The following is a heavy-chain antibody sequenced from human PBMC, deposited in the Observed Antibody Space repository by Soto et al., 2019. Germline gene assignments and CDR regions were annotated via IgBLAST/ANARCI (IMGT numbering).Heavy chain of an antibody. J-gene: IGHJ4*02. V-gene: IGHV1-46*01. Sequence: QVQLVQSGAEVKKPGASVKVSCKASGYTFTSYYMHCVRQAPGQGLEWMGIINPSGGSTSYAQKFQGRVTMTRDTSTSTVYMELSSLRSEDTAVYYCARSSWGYYDSSGSRGGYFDYWGQGTLVTVSS. CDR3: ARSSWGYYDSSGSRGGYFDY. D-gene: IGHD3-22*01. CDR2: INPSGGST. CDR1: GYTFTSYY.